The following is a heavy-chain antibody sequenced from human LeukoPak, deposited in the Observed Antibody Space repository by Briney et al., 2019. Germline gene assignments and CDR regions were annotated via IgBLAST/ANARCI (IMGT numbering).Heavy chain of an antibody. J-gene: IGHJ2*01. V-gene: IGHV3-21*01. D-gene: IGHD6-6*01. CDR1: GFTFSSYS. CDR3: ARFNMAARSWYFDL. Sequence: KPGGSLRLSCAASGFTFSSYSMNWVRQAPGKGLEWVSSISSSSSYIYYADSVKGRFTISRDNAKNSLYLQMNSLRAEDTAVYYCARFNMAARSWYFDLWGRGTLVTVSS. CDR2: ISSSSSYI.